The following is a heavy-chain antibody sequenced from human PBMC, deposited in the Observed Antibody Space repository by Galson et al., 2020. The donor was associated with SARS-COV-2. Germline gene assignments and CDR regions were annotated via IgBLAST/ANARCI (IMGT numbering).Heavy chain of an antibody. J-gene: IGHJ4*02. Sequence: SLKISCAASGFTFDDYAMHWVRQAPGKGLEWVSGISWNSGSIGYADSVKGRFTISRDNAKNSLYLQMNSLRAEDTALYYCAKGADTAMVREGHLDYWGQGTLVTVSS. V-gene: IGHV3-9*01. CDR3: AKGADTAMVREGHLDY. D-gene: IGHD5-18*01. CDR1: GFTFDDYA. CDR2: ISWNSGSI.